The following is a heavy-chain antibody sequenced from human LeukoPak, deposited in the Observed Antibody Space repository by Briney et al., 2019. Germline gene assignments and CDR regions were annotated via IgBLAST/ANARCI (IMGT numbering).Heavy chain of an antibody. CDR3: ARGRAVVPAAIRGRGNWFDP. Sequence: SETLSLTCAVYGGSFSGYYWSWIRQPPGKGLEWIGEINHSGSTNYNPSLKSRVTISVEKSKNKFSLKLSSVTAPDPALYYCARGRAVVPAAIRGRGNWFDPWGQGTLVTVSS. CDR2: INHSGST. J-gene: IGHJ5*02. D-gene: IGHD2-2*02. CDR1: GGSFSGYY. V-gene: IGHV4-34*01.